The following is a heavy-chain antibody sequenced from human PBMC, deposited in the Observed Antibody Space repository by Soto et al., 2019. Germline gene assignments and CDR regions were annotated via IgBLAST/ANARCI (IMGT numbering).Heavy chain of an antibody. CDR2: INNDGSRI. Sequence: PGGSLRLSCAASGFSFGSQWMYWVRQSPGKGPVWVSYINNDGSRIGYADSVKGRFTISRDNAKNTLYLQMNSLRVEDTAVYYCVKDIRWGRGTLVTVSS. V-gene: IGHV3-74*01. J-gene: IGHJ4*02. CDR3: VKDIR. CDR1: GFSFGSQW.